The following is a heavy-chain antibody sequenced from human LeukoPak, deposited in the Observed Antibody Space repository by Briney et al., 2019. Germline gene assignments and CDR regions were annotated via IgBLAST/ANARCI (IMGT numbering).Heavy chain of an antibody. CDR3: ARQPLGYSWNEFRYYYYYGMDV. Sequence: GGSLRLSCAASGFTFSSYAMHWVRQAPGKGLEWVAVISYDGSNKYYADSVKGRFTISRDNSKNTLYLQMNSLRAEDTAVYYCARQPLGYSWNEFRYYYYYGMDVWGQGTTVTVPS. V-gene: IGHV3-30-3*01. CDR1: GFTFSSYA. CDR2: ISYDGSNK. J-gene: IGHJ6*02. D-gene: IGHD1-1*01.